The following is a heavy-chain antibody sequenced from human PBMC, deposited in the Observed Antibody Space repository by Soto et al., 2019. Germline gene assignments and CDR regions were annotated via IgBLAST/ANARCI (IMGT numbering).Heavy chain of an antibody. Sequence: LRLSCAASGFTFSSYAMSWVRQAPGKGLEWVSAISSGGSTYYADPVKGRFTISRDNSKNTLYLQMNSLRAEDTAVYYCARDKGNYYDRREAFDIWGQGTMVTVSS. D-gene: IGHD3-22*01. J-gene: IGHJ3*02. CDR3: ARDKGNYYDRREAFDI. CDR1: GFTFSSYA. V-gene: IGHV3-23*01. CDR2: ISSGGST.